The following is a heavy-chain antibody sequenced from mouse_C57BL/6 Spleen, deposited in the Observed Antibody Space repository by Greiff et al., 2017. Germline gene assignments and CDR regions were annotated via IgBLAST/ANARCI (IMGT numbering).Heavy chain of an antibody. Sequence: EVHLVESGEGLVKPGGSLKLSCAASGFTFSSYAMSWVRQTPEQRLEWVAYISSGGDYIYYADTVKGRFTISRDNARNTLYLQMSSLKSEDTAMYYCTRDRDESLCDYWGQGTTLTVSS. CDR3: TRDRDESLCDY. J-gene: IGHJ2*01. CDR1: GFTFSSYA. CDR2: ISSGGDYI. V-gene: IGHV5-9-1*02. D-gene: IGHD3-3*01.